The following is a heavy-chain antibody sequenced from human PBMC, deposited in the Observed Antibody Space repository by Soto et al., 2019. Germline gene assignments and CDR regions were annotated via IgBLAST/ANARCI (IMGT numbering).Heavy chain of an antibody. CDR2: VNGDGSTT. CDR3: ARGQAGSYSFDY. D-gene: IGHD3-10*01. Sequence: EVQLVESGGGIVQPGGSMRLSCVVSGFTLTNYWIHWVRQAPGKGLVWVSRVNGDGSTTNYADSLRGRSTISRDNARSTVFLQMNSLGADDTALYYCARGQAGSYSFDYWGQGTLVTVSS. V-gene: IGHV3-74*01. J-gene: IGHJ4*02. CDR1: GFTLTNYW.